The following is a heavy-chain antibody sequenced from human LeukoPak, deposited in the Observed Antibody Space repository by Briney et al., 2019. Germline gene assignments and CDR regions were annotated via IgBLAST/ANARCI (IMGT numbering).Heavy chain of an antibody. D-gene: IGHD3-22*01. CDR2: ISWNSGSI. J-gene: IGHJ2*01. CDR1: GFTFDDYA. V-gene: IGHV3-9*01. Sequence: ALRLSCAASGFTFDDYAMHWVRQAPGKGLEWVSGISWNSGSIGYADSVKGRFTISRDNAKNSLYLQMNSLRAEDTALYYCAKAPYDSGEPHNWYFDLWGRSTLVTVSS. CDR3: AKAPYDSGEPHNWYFDL.